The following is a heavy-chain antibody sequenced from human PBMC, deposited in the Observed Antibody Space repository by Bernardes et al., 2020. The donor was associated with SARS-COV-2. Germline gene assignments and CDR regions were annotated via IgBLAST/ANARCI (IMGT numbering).Heavy chain of an antibody. V-gene: IGHV3-48*03. J-gene: IGHJ4*02. CDR1: GFTFSSSV. D-gene: IGHD5-18*01. CDR2: ISTGCSTK. Sequence: GGSLRLSCAASGFTFSSSVMHCVRQAPGKGLECVSYISTGCSTKYYADSVKGRFTISRDNAKNSLYLQMNSLRAEDTAVYYCAREYTYGFDSWGQGTLVTVSS. CDR3: AREYTYGFDS.